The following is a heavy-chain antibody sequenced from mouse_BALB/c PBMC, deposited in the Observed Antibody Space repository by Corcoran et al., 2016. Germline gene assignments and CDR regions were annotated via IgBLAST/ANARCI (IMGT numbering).Heavy chain of an antibody. Sequence: DVQLQESGPGLVKPSQSLSLTCSVTGYSITSGYYWNWIRQFPGNKLEWMGYISYDGSNNYNPSLKNRISITRDTSKNQFFLKLNSVTTEDTDTYDCASIYYGYALDYWCQGTTLTVSS. D-gene: IGHD2-2*01. J-gene: IGHJ2*01. CDR3: ASIYYGYALDY. V-gene: IGHV3-6*02. CDR1: GYSITSGYY. CDR2: ISYDGSN.